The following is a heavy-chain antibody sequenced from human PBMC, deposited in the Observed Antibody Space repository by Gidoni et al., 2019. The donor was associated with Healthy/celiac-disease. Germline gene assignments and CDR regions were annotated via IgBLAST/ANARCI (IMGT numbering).Heavy chain of an antibody. CDR3: APGKSIAAHPHPNVFDP. J-gene: IGHJ5*02. Sequence: QVQLVQSGAEVKKPGSSVKVSCKASGGTFSSYAISWVRQAPGQGLEWMGGIIPIFGTANYAQKFQGRVTITADESTSTAYMELSSLRSEDTAVYYCAPGKSIAAHPHPNVFDPWGQGTLVTASS. D-gene: IGHD6-6*01. V-gene: IGHV1-69*01. CDR2: IIPIFGTA. CDR1: GGTFSSYA.